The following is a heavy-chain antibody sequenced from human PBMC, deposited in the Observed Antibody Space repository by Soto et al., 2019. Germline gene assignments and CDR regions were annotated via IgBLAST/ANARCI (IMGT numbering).Heavy chain of an antibody. J-gene: IGHJ6*02. Sequence: QVQLVQSGAEVKKPGSSVKVSCKASGGNFASYAIFWVRQAPGQGLEWMGGIIPIFGTATYAQKFQGRVTIKADKPTNTAYMEMNSLRFEDTAVYYCARSEGGYFYGMDVWGQGTTVTGSS. CDR3: ARSEGGYFYGMDV. D-gene: IGHD3-9*01. V-gene: IGHV1-69*06. CDR1: GGNFASYA. CDR2: IIPIFGTA.